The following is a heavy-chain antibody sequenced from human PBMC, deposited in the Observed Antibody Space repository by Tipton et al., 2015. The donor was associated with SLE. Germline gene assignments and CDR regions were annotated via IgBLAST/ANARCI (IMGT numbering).Heavy chain of an antibody. CDR3: ARVLNWGSGDALDI. V-gene: IGHV3-66*02. D-gene: IGHD7-27*01. J-gene: IGHJ3*02. CDR2: IYSGGST. CDR1: GGSISSSSYY. Sequence: SLRLSCTVSGGSISSSSYYWGWIRQPPGKGLEWVSVIYSGGSTYYADSVQGRFTLSRDNSKNTLFLQMNSLRAEDTAVYYCARVLNWGSGDALDIWGQGTVVTVSS.